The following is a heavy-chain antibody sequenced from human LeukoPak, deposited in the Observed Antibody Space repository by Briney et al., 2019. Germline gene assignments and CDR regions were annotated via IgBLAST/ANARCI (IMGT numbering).Heavy chain of an antibody. CDR1: GGSISSYY. CDR3: ARVSYSSGWYGEI. Sequence: PSETLSLTCTVSGGSISSYYWSWIRQPPGKGLEWIGYIYYSGSTNYNPSLKSRVTISVDTSKNQFSLKLSSVTAADTAVYYCARVSYSSGWYGEIWGQGTLVTVSS. V-gene: IGHV4-59*01. J-gene: IGHJ4*02. D-gene: IGHD6-19*01. CDR2: IYYSGST.